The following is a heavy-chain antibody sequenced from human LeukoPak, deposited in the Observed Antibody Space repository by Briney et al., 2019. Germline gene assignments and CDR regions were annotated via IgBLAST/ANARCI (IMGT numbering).Heavy chain of an antibody. V-gene: IGHV4-38-2*02. CDR1: GYSISSGYY. CDR2: IYHSGST. CDR3: ASYDFWSDQTFDP. J-gene: IGHJ5*02. D-gene: IGHD3-3*01. Sequence: PSETLSLTCTVSGYSISSGYYWGWIRQPPGKGLEWIGRIYHSGSTYYNPSLKSRVTISVDTSKNQFSLKLSSVTAADTAVYYCASYDFWSDQTFDPWGQGTLVTVSS.